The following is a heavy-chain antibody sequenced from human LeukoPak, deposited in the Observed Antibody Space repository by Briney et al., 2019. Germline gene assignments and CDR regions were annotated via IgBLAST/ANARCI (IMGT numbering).Heavy chain of an antibody. CDR2: IYYSEST. Sequence: SETLSLTCGVSGDSIRKYYCSWIRQPPGKGLEWIGYIYYSESTNYNPSLKSRVTISVDTSKNQFSLKLSSVTAADTAVYYCARGNSDYILDYWGQGTLVTVSS. D-gene: IGHD4-11*01. CDR1: GDSIRKYY. V-gene: IGHV4-59*01. CDR3: ARGNSDYILDY. J-gene: IGHJ4*02.